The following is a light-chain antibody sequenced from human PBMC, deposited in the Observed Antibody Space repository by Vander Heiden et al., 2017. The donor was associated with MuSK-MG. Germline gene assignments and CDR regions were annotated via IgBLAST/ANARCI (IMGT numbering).Light chain of an antibody. CDR2: QGS. CDR3: QAWDSSTVV. Sequence: SYELTQPPSVSVSPGQTASITCSGDKLGEKYAYWYQQKPGQSLVLVIYQGSNRPSGLPERFSGSNSGTTATLTIRGTQAVDEAYYFCQAWDSSTVVFGGGTKLTVL. CDR1: KLGEKY. V-gene: IGLV3-1*01. J-gene: IGLJ2*01.